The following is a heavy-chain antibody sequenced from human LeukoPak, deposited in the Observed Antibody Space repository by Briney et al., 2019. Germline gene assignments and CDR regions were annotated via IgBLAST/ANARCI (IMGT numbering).Heavy chain of an antibody. CDR1: GFTFSSYA. CDR2: ISGSGGST. V-gene: IGHV3-23*01. Sequence: GGSLRLSCAASGFTFSSYAMSWVRQASGKGLEWVSAISGSGGSTYYADSVKGRFTITRDNSKNTLYLQMNSLRAEDTAVYYCADIVVVPAAHRSDAFDIWGQGTMVTVSS. D-gene: IGHD2-2*01. CDR3: ADIVVVPAAHRSDAFDI. J-gene: IGHJ3*02.